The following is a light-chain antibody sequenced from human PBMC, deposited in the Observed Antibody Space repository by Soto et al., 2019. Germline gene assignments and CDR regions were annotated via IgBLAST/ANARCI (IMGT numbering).Light chain of an antibody. CDR3: QVYHWSLTWT. J-gene: IGKJ1*01. Sequence: EIVLTHSPGTLSLSPGERATLSCSASEPVSTSFLAWYQQKRGQPPRLLIYGASTRATGVPDRFSGSGSGTDFTLTISELDPEDFAVYYCQVYHWSLTWTFGPGPRWIS. V-gene: IGKV3-20*01. CDR2: GAS. CDR1: EPVSTSF.